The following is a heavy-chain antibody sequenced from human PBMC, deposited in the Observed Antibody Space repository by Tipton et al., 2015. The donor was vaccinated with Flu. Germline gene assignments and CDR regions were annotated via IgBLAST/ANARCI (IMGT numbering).Heavy chain of an antibody. V-gene: IGHV4-59*08. CDR1: GGSIRGSY. Sequence: TLSLTCTVSGGSIRGSYCSWIRQPPGKGLEWIAYIYYSGSTNYNPSLQSRVNISIDTSKTQCPLKVTSVTAADTAVYYCARRVVGGAFDIWGQGTMVTVSS. CDR2: IYYSGST. J-gene: IGHJ3*02. CDR3: ARRVVGGAFDI. D-gene: IGHD2-15*01.